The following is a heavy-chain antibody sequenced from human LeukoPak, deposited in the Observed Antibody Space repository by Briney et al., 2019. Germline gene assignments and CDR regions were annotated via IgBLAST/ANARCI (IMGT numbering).Heavy chain of an antibody. Sequence: PGGSLRLSCAASGFTFSSYSMNWVRQAPGKGLEWVSSISSSSRYIYYADSVKGRFTISRDNAKNSLYLQMNSLRAEDTAVYYCARDRCSSTSCYAFDIWGQGTMVTVSS. CDR3: ARDRCSSTSCYAFDI. J-gene: IGHJ3*02. V-gene: IGHV3-21*01. D-gene: IGHD2-2*01. CDR1: GFTFSSYS. CDR2: ISSSSRYI.